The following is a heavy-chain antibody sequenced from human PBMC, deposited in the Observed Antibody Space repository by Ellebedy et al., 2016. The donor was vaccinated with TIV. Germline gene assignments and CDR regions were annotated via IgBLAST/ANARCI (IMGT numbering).Heavy chain of an antibody. D-gene: IGHD3-10*01. CDR3: ARGGPDYGPGSALFYYGMDV. J-gene: IGHJ6*02. V-gene: IGHV1-2*02. CDR2: INPNSGGT. CDR1: GYTFTGYY. Sequence: AASVKVSCKASGYTFTGYYMHWVRQAPGQGLEWMGWINPNSGGTNYAQKFQGRVTMTRDTSISTAYMELSRLRSDDTAVYYCARGGPDYGPGSALFYYGMDVWGQGTTVTVSS.